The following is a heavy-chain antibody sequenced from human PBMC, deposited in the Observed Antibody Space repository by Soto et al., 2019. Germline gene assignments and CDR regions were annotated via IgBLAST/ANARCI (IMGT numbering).Heavy chain of an antibody. CDR1: GGSISSYY. CDR3: ARGAGYGSYYYYYYMDV. D-gene: IGHD4-17*01. Sequence: SETLSLTCTVSGGSISSYYWSWIRQPPGKGLEWIGYIYYSGSTNYNPSLKSRVTISVDTSKNQFSLKLSSVTAADTAVYYCARGAGYGSYYYYYYMDVWGKGTTVTVSS. V-gene: IGHV4-59*01. CDR2: IYYSGST. J-gene: IGHJ6*03.